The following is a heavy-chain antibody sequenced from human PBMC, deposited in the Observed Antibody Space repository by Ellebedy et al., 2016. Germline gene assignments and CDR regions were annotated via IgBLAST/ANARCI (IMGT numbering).Heavy chain of an antibody. D-gene: IGHD5-18*01. J-gene: IGHJ5*02. V-gene: IGHV4-34*01. CDR2: VSDSGST. CDR3: ARAWDTAMVVRPGWFDP. Sequence: SETLSLTCAVYGGSFSGYYWTWIRQPPGKGLEWIGEVSDSGSTNYNPSLKSRVTISVDTSKNQFSLKLSSVTAADTAVYYCARAWDTAMVVRPGWFDPWGQGTLVTVSS. CDR1: GGSFSGYY.